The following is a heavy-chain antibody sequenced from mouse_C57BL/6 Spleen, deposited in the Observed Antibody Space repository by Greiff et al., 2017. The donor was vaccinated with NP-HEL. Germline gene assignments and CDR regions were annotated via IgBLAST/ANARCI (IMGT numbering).Heavy chain of an antibody. CDR1: GFTFSDYG. V-gene: IGHV5-17*01. CDR3: ARRAYSGNYYAMDD. J-gene: IGHJ4*01. Sequence: EVQRVESGGGLVKPGGSLKLSCAASGFTFSDYGMHWVRQAPEKGLEWVAYISSGSSTIYYADTVKGRFTISRDNAKNTLFLQMTSLRSEDTAMYYCARRAYSGNYYAMDDWGQGTSVTVAS. CDR2: ISSGSSTI. D-gene: IGHD2-10*01.